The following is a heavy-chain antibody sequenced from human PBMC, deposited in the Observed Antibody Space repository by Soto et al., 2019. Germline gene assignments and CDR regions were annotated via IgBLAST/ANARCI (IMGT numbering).Heavy chain of an antibody. CDR3: AKDHKTTALSDFDS. J-gene: IGHJ4*02. V-gene: IGHV3-30*18. D-gene: IGHD4-4*01. CDR1: GFTFISYG. CDR2: ISYDGSNK. Sequence: GGSLRLSCVASGFTFISYGMHWVRQAPGKGLEWVAVISYDGSNKYYEESVKGRFTISRDNSKNTLYLQMNSLRGEDTALYYCAKDHKTTALSDFDSWGQGTLVTVSS.